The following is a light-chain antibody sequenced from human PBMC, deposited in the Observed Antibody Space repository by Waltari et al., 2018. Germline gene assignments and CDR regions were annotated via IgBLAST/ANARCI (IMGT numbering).Light chain of an antibody. CDR3: RQTGSLPYT. Sequence: ETVLTQSPDFQSVTPKEKVTITCRASQSMGTSLHWYQQKPDQSPQLLIRDESLAISRVPSRFSGSGSGTDFTLTMNSLESEDAATYYCRQTGSLPYTFGQGTKLEIK. J-gene: IGKJ2*01. V-gene: IGKV6-21*02. CDR1: QSMGTS. CDR2: DES.